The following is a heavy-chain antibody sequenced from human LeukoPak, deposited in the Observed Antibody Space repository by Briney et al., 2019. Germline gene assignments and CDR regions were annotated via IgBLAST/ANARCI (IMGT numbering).Heavy chain of an antibody. Sequence: GGSLRLSCAASGFTFSSSTMNWVRQAPGKGLEWVSYISSSGSTIYYADSVKGRFTISRDNAKNSLYLQMNSLRAEDTAVYYCAELGITMIGGVWGKGTTVTISS. D-gene: IGHD3-10*02. CDR3: AELGITMIGGV. CDR2: ISSSGSTI. V-gene: IGHV3-48*03. J-gene: IGHJ6*04. CDR1: GFTFSSST.